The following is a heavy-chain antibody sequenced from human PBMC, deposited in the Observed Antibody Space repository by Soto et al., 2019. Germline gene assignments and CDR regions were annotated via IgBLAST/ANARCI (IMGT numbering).Heavy chain of an antibody. CDR1: GFSLSNARMG. V-gene: IGHV2-26*01. Sequence: QVTLKESGPVLVKPTETLTLTCTVSGFSLSNARMGVSWIRQPPGKALQWLAHIFSNDEKSYSTSLKSRLTISNDTSKSQVVRTMTNMDPVDTATYYCARTWQWLAHNSLAFDIWGQGTMVTVSS. CDR3: ARTWQWLAHNSLAFDI. D-gene: IGHD6-19*01. J-gene: IGHJ3*02. CDR2: IFSNDEK.